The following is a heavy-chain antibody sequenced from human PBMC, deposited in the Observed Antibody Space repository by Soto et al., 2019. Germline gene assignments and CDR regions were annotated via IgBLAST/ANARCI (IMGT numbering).Heavy chain of an antibody. CDR1: GFTFSSYR. CDR3: ASDCAVKPLNWFDP. J-gene: IGHJ5*02. V-gene: IGHV3-21*01. CDR2: ISSSSSYI. Sequence: GGSLRLSCAASGFTFSSYRMNWGRQAPGKGVEWVSSISSSSSYIYYADAGKGRWTSSRDNAKSLLYLRRNRYRAEYEAVYYSASDCAVKPLNWFDPWRQRTLVTVS.